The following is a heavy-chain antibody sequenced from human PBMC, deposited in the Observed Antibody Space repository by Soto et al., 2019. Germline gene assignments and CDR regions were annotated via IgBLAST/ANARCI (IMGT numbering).Heavy chain of an antibody. V-gene: IGHV5-51*01. J-gene: IGHJ4*01. CDR3: ARSDYYFDS. CDR2: SYPGDSDT. Sequence: GGSLKISGNGSGYSFISYWIGWVCPMPRKGLEWMGISYPGDSDTRYSPSFQGQVTISADKSISTAYLQWSSLKASDTAMYYCARSDYYFDSWGQGTLVTVSS. CDR1: GYSFISYW.